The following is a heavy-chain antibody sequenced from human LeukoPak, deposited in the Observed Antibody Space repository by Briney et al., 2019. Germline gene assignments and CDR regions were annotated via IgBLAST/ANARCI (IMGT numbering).Heavy chain of an antibody. CDR3: ARAPGGYGSGSRGAFDI. D-gene: IGHD3-10*01. Sequence: SETLSLTCTVSGGSISSYYWSWIRQPPGKGLEWIGYIYYSGSTNYNPSLKSRVTISVDTSKNQFSLKLSSVTAADTAVFYCARAPGGYGSGSRGAFDIWGQGTMVTVSS. CDR1: GGSISSYY. V-gene: IGHV4-59*01. J-gene: IGHJ3*02. CDR2: IYYSGST.